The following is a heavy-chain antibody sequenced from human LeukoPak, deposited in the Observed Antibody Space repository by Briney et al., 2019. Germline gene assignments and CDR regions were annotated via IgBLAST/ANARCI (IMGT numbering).Heavy chain of an antibody. Sequence: ASVKVSCKASGYTFTSSYIHWVRQAPGQGLEWMGWISAYNGNTNYAQKVQGRVTMTTDTSTSTAYMELRSLRSDDTAVYYCARGLQENLAWLTAFSAFDIWGQGTMVTVSS. V-gene: IGHV1-18*04. CDR1: GYTFTSSY. D-gene: IGHD6-19*01. CDR2: ISAYNGNT. J-gene: IGHJ3*02. CDR3: ARGLQENLAWLTAFSAFDI.